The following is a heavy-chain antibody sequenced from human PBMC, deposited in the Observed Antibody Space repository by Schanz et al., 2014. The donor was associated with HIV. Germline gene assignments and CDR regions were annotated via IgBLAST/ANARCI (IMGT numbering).Heavy chain of an antibody. CDR1: GFTFNNYA. CDR2: ISYDGRNK. J-gene: IGHJ6*02. V-gene: IGHV3-30*18. Sequence: VQLLESGGGLVEPGGSLRLSCVASGFTFNNYAMTWVRQAPGKGLEWLAVISYDGRNKKFANSVKGRFTISRDNSKNTVYLQAKSLRPEDTAVYYCAKDRNQYDSRYIGKGNYYYYYGMDVWGQGTMVTVSS. D-gene: IGHD3-22*01. CDR3: AKDRNQYDSRYIGKGNYYYYYGMDV.